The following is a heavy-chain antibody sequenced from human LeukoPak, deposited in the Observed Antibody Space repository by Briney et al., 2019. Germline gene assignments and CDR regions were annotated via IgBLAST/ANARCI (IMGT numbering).Heavy chain of an antibody. CDR2: IYTSGST. V-gene: IGHV4-61*02. Sequence: PSQTLSLTCTVSGGSISSGSYYWSWIRQPAGKGLEYIGRIYTSGSTSYNPSLKSRVTISVDTSKNQFSLKLSSVTAADTAVYYCARGYSSSWYSFWGQGTLVTVSS. J-gene: IGHJ4*02. CDR1: GGSISSGSYY. CDR3: ARGYSSSWYSF. D-gene: IGHD6-13*01.